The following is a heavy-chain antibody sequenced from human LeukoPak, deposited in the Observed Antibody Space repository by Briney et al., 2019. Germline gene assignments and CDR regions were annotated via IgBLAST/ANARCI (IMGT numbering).Heavy chain of an antibody. V-gene: IGHV1-18*01. CDR2: ISAYNGHT. D-gene: IGHD6-13*01. CDR1: GYTFTNYG. J-gene: IGHJ6*03. Sequence: EASVKVSCKASGYTFTNYGISWVRQAPGQGLEWMGWISAYNGHTKYAQKVQGRVTMTRDTSISTAYMELSRLRSDDTAVYYCARSQLVFHYYYYYYMDVWGKGTTVTVSS. CDR3: ARSQLVFHYYYYYYMDV.